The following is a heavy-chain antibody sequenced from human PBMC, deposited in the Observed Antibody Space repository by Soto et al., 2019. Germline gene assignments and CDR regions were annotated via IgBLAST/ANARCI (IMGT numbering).Heavy chain of an antibody. CDR1: GYTFTSYG. J-gene: IGHJ4*02. CDR3: ARDAEAYCGGDCYLFY. D-gene: IGHD2-21*02. CDR2: ISAYNGNT. V-gene: IGHV1-18*04. Sequence: QVQLVQSGAEVKKPGASVKVSCKASGYTFTSYGISWVRQAPGQGLEWMGWISAYNGNTNYAQKLQGRVTMTTDTSTRTAYMELRSLRSDETAVYYCARDAEAYCGGDCYLFYWGQRTMVTVSS.